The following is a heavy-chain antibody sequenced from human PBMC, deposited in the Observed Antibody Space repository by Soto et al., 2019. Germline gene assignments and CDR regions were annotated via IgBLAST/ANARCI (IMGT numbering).Heavy chain of an antibody. J-gene: IGHJ6*02. CDR3: ARGCWFTYYGMDV. V-gene: IGHV4-31*03. D-gene: IGHD3-9*01. Sequence: SETLSLTCTVSGGSISSGGYYWSWIRQHPGKGLEWIGYIYYSGSTYYNPSLKSRVTISVDTSKNQFSLKLSSVTAADTAVYYCARGCWFTYYGMDVWGQGTTVTVSS. CDR2: IYYSGST. CDR1: GGSISSGGYY.